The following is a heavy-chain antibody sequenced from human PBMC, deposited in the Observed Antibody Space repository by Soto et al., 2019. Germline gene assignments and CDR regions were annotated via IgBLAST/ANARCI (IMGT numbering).Heavy chain of an antibody. V-gene: IGHV1-3*01. CDR2: INAGNANT. CDR1: GYTFTTYA. D-gene: IGHD2-15*01. Sequence: QVQLVQSGAEVKKPGASVKVSCKASGYTFTTYAIHWVRQAPGQRLEWMGWINAGNANTKYSQNFQGRLIITRDTSANMAYMEVSSLTAEDTAVYDCARGNDDDDSGGGGDYYYYYAMAVWGQGTTVTVSS. J-gene: IGHJ6*02. CDR3: ARGNDDDDSGGGGDYYYYYAMAV.